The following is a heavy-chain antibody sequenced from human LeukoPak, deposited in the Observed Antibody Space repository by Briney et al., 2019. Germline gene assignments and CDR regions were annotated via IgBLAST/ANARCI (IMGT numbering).Heavy chain of an antibody. J-gene: IGHJ5*02. D-gene: IGHD2-2*01. CDR2: IIPIFGTA. CDR3: AREGVVVVPAARHNWFDP. CDR1: GYSFSSHD. Sequence: GASVKVSCKASGYSFSSHDINWVRQASGQGLEWMGGIIPIFGTANYAQKFQCRVTITADESTSTAYMELSSLRSEDTAVYYCAREGVVVVPAARHNWFDPWGRGTLVTVSS. V-gene: IGHV1-69*13.